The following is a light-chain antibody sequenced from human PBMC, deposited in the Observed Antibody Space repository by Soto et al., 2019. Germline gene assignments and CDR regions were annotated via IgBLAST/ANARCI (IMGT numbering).Light chain of an antibody. J-gene: IGKJ1*01. V-gene: IGKV3-20*01. CDR1: QSVSRN. CDR3: QQYGSSGT. Sequence: EVVLTQSPATLSVSPGDRATLSCRASQSVSRNLAWYQQKPGQAPRLLIYGGSSRATGIPDRFSGSGSGTDFTLTISRLEPEDFAVYYCQQYGSSGTFGQGTKV. CDR2: GGS.